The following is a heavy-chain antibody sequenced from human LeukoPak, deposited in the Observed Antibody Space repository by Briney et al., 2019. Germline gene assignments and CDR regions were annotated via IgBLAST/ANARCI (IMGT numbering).Heavy chain of an antibody. CDR3: AKWGCSGSSCYPFDY. J-gene: IGHJ4*02. D-gene: IGHD2-15*01. Sequence: GGSLRLSCAASGFTFSSYAMSWVRQAPGKGLEWVSAISGSSGNTYYADSVKGRFTISRDNSKNTLHLQMNSLRAEDTAVYYCAKWGCSGSSCYPFDYWGQGTLVTVSS. V-gene: IGHV3-23*01. CDR1: GFTFSSYA. CDR2: ISGSSGNT.